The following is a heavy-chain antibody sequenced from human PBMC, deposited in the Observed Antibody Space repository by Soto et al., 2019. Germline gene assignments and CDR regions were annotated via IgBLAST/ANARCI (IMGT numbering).Heavy chain of an antibody. J-gene: IGHJ5*02. D-gene: IGHD5-12*01. CDR3: ARDVDRTSHLNWFDP. CDR2: IWYEGITK. CDR1: GFSLSGYG. Sequence: QVQLVESGGGVVQPGRSLRLSCEVSGFSLSGYGMHWVRQAPGRGLEWVAVIWYEGITKNYADSVKDRFTISRDTSKNTVYLQMDSLKVGDTAVYYCARDVDRTSHLNWFDPWGQGVMVTVSS. V-gene: IGHV3-33*01.